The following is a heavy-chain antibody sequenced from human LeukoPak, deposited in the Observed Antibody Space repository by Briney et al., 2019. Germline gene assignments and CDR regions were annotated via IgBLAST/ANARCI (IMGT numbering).Heavy chain of an antibody. CDR3: ARGSIEAAGIFDY. CDR1: GGSISSYW. V-gene: IGHV4-59*01. Sequence: SETLSLTCTVSGGSISSYWWSWIRQPPRKGLDWIGYIYYSGTTNYNPSLKSRVTISVDTSKNQFSLKLSSVTAADTAVYYCARGSIEAAGIFDYWGQGTLVTVSS. J-gene: IGHJ4*02. CDR2: IYYSGTT. D-gene: IGHD6-13*01.